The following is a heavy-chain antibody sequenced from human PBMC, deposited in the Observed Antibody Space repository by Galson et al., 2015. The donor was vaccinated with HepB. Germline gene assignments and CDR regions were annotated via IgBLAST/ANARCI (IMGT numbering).Heavy chain of an antibody. D-gene: IGHD3-3*01. J-gene: IGHJ2*01. CDR1: EFTFSNYA. Sequence: SLRPSCAASEFTFSNYAMSWVRQAPGKGLEWVSAISGSGGSTYYADSVKGRFTISRDNSKNTLYLQMNSLRAEDTAVYYCAKSSKVTIFGVVIMGDWYFDLWGRGTLVTVSS. V-gene: IGHV3-23*01. CDR3: AKSSKVTIFGVVIMGDWYFDL. CDR2: ISGSGGST.